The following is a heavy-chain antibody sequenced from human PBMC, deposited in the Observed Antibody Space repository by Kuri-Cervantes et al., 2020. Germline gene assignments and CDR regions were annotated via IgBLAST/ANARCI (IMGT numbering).Heavy chain of an antibody. CDR2: IYHSGSA. CDR3: ARVGSSGWYAGY. CDR1: GGSVSSGGYS. J-gene: IGHJ4*02. V-gene: IGHV4-30-2*06. D-gene: IGHD6-19*01. Sequence: LRLSCAVSGGSVSSGGYSWSWIRQSPGKGLEWIGYIYHSGSAYYNPSLKSRVSISLDRSKNQFSLNLSSVTAADTAVYYCARVGSSGWYAGYWGQGTLVTVSS.